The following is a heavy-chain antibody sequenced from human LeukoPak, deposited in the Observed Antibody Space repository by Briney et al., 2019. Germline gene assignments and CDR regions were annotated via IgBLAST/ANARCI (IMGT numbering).Heavy chain of an antibody. CDR2: VNHSGST. CDR3: ARGFPSSSRWFHP. V-gene: IGHV4-34*01. CDR1: GESFSGYY. D-gene: IGHD6-6*01. Sequence: SETLSLTCAVYGESFSGYYWSWIRLRPGKGMEWNGDVNHSGSTHYNPSPKSRVTILVDTSNNPFSLKLHSVTAADTAVYYCARGFPSSSRWFHPWGQGTLVTVSS. J-gene: IGHJ5*02.